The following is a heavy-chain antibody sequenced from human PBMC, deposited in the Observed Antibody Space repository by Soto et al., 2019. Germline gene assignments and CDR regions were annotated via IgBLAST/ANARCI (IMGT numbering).Heavy chain of an antibody. J-gene: IGHJ3*02. Sequence: KSSETLSLTCAVSGYSISSGYYWGWIRQPPGKGLEWIGSIYHSGSTYYNPSLKSRVTISVDTSKNQFSLKLSSVTAADTAVYYCARVLRDDYVWGSYRYTNVGAFDIWGQGTMVTVSS. CDR1: GYSISSGYY. V-gene: IGHV4-38-2*01. CDR3: ARVLRDDYVWGSYRYTNVGAFDI. D-gene: IGHD3-16*02. CDR2: IYHSGST.